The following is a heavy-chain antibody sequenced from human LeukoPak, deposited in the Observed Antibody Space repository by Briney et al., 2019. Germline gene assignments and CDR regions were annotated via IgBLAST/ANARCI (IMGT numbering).Heavy chain of an antibody. J-gene: IGHJ4*02. Sequence: GGSLRLSCAAPGFTVSSNYMSWVRQAPGKGLEWVSVIYSGGSTYYADSVKGRFTISRDNSKNTLYLQMNSLRAEDTAVYYCARDYYGSGSDYWGQGTLVTVSS. D-gene: IGHD3-10*01. CDR2: IYSGGST. CDR1: GFTVSSNY. CDR3: ARDYYGSGSDY. V-gene: IGHV3-66*02.